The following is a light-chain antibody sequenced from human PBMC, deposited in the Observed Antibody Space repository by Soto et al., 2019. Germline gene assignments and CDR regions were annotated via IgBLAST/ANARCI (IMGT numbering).Light chain of an antibody. V-gene: IGKV1-6*01. Sequence: AIQMTQSPSSLSASVRDRVTITCRASQGIRNDLGWYQQKPGKAPKLLIYAASSLHSRVPSRFSGSGSGTDFTLPISSLQPEDFATYYCLQDYNYPRTFGQGTKLEIK. CDR1: QGIRND. CDR3: LQDYNYPRT. J-gene: IGKJ2*01. CDR2: AAS.